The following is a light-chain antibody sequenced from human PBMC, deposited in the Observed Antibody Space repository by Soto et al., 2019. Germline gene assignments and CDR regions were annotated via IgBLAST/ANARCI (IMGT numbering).Light chain of an antibody. CDR2: DAS. V-gene: IGKV1-5*01. CDR1: QSISNW. J-gene: IGKJ1*01. CDR3: QQYNSYSA. Sequence: DIQMTHNTSALSASVEDRITITCRASQSISNWLAWYQQKPGKAPKLLIYDASSLESGVPSRFSGGGFGTEFTLTISSMQPDDFATYYCQQYNSYSAFGQGTKVDIK.